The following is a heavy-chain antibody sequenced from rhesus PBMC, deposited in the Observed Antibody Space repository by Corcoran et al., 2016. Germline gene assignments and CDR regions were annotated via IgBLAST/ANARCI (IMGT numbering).Heavy chain of an antibody. V-gene: IGHV4S10*01. CDR1: GGSISDSYR. D-gene: IGHD6-25*01. CDR2: IYGSSTST. J-gene: IGHJ4*01. Sequence: QVQLQESGPGLVKPSETLSLTCAVSGGSISDSYRWSWIRQPPGKGLEWLGYIYGSSTSTNYNPSLKSRVTISKDTSKNQFSLKLSSVTAADTAVYYCAIGYSGSSFDYWGQGVLVTVSS. CDR3: AIGYSGSSFDY.